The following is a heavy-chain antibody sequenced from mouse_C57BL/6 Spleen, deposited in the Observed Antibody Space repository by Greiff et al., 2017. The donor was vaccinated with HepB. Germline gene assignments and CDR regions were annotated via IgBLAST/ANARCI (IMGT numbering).Heavy chain of an antibody. CDR2: INPNNGGT. D-gene: IGHD3-3*01. J-gene: IGHJ3*01. Sequence: EVQLVESGPELVKPGASVKIPCKASGYTFTDYNMDWVKQSHGKSLEWIGDINPNNGGTIYNQKFKGKATLTVDKSSSTAYMELRSLTSEDTAVYYCAREGFGVEAWFAYWGQGTLVTVSA. V-gene: IGHV1-18*01. CDR1: GYTFTDYN. CDR3: AREGFGVEAWFAY.